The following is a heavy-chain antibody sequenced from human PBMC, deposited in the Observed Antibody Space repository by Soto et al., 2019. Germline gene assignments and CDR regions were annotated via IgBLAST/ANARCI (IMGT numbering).Heavy chain of an antibody. CDR3: ARGFPGYWYFDL. Sequence: QITLKESGPTLVNPTQTLTLTCTFSGFSLTANGVGVGWFRQPPGKAPEWLAVIYGHDDKRYSPSLRSRLTITKDTSKNQVVLTLTDMDPVDTATYFCARGFPGYWYFDLWGPGTLVTVSS. CDR2: IYGHDDK. CDR1: GFSLTANGVG. J-gene: IGHJ2*01. V-gene: IGHV2-5*01.